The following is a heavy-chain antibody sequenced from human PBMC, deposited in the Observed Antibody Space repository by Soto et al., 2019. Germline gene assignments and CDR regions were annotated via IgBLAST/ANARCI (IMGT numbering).Heavy chain of an antibody. CDR2: FDPEDGET. CDR3: ATMNTRDDYSNLRLDHWFDP. CDR1: GYTFTSYD. Sequence: ASVKVSCKASGYTFTSYDINWVRQATGQGLEWMGGFDPEDGETIYAQKFQGRVTMTEDTSTDTAYMELSSLRSEDTAVYYCATMNTRDDYSNLRLDHWFDPWGQGTLVTVSS. V-gene: IGHV1-24*01. J-gene: IGHJ5*02. D-gene: IGHD4-4*01.